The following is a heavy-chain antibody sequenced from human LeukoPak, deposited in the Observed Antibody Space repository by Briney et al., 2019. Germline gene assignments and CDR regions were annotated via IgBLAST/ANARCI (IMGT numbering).Heavy chain of an antibody. Sequence: SLRLSCAASGFTFEDYAMHWVRQAPGKGLEWVSGISSNSGSIGYADSVKGRYTISRDNAKNLLYLQMNSVRAEDTALYYCAKDLGVDYYGSGTFYKEDYYYYMDVWGRGTTVTVSS. D-gene: IGHD3-10*01. CDR2: ISSNSGSI. CDR1: GFTFEDYA. V-gene: IGHV3-9*01. CDR3: AKDLGVDYYGSGTFYKEDYYYYMDV. J-gene: IGHJ6*03.